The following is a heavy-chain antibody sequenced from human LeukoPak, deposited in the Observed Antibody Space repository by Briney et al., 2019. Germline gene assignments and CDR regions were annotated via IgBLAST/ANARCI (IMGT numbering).Heavy chain of an antibody. D-gene: IGHD2-15*01. J-gene: IGHJ3*02. CDR2: ISSNGGST. CDR1: GFTFSSYA. Sequence: GGSLRLSCAASGFTFSSYAMHWVRQAPGKGLEYVSAISSNGGSTYYANSVKGRFTISRDNSKNTLYLQMNSLRAEDTAVYYCEVVVAATPYAFDIWGQGTMVTVSS. V-gene: IGHV3-64*01. CDR3: EVVVAATPYAFDI.